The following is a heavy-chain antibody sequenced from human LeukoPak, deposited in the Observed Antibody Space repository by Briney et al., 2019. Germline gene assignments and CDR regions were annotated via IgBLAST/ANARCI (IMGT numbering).Heavy chain of an antibody. J-gene: IGHJ4*02. D-gene: IGHD3-22*01. CDR2: ISAYNGNT. CDR1: GYTFTSYG. CDR3: ARGPYRPVWSSGYPDDY. Sequence: ASVKVSCKASGYTFTSYGISWVRQAPGQGLEWMGWISAYNGNTNYAQKLQGRVTMTTDTSTSTAYMELRSLRSDDTAVYYCARGPYRPVWSSGYPDDYWGQGTLVTVSS. V-gene: IGHV1-18*01.